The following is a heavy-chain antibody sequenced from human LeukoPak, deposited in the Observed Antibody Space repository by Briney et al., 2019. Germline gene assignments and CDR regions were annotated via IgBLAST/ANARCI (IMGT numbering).Heavy chain of an antibody. CDR3: SKDNIRSVWYSLIDY. V-gene: IGHV3-23*01. D-gene: IGHD6-19*01. Sequence: GGSLRLSCAASGFTFSSYAMSWVRQAPGKGLEWVSAISGSGGSTYYADSVKGRFTISRDNSKNTLYLQMNSLRAEDTAVYYCSKDNIRSVWYSLIDYWGQGTLVTVSS. J-gene: IGHJ4*02. CDR1: GFTFSSYA. CDR2: ISGSGGST.